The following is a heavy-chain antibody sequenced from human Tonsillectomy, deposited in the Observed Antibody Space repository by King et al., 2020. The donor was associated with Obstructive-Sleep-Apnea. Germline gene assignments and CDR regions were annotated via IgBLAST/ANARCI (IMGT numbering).Heavy chain of an antibody. D-gene: IGHD3-22*01. V-gene: IGHV4-39*07. CDR3: ARAKYYYDSSGYQRKGDFDY. CDR1: GGSISSSSYY. Sequence: QLQESGPGLVKPSETLSLTCTVSGGSISSSSYYWGWIRQPPGKGLEWIGSIYYSGSTYYNPSLKSRVTISVDTSKNQFSLKLSSVTAADTAVYYCARAKYYYDSSGYQRKGDFDYWGQGTLVTVSS. J-gene: IGHJ4*02. CDR2: IYYSGST.